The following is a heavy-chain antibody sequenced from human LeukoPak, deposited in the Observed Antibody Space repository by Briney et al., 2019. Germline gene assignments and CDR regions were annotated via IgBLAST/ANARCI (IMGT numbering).Heavy chain of an antibody. V-gene: IGHV3-30*04. CDR2: VSYDGSAK. Sequence: GGSLRLSCTASGFIFSTYALHWVRQAPGKGLEWVAVVSYDGSAKFYADSVKGRFTISRDNSKNTVYLQMNSLRVEDTAVYYCARLLGVSNAEYFQKWGQGTLVTVSS. CDR3: ARLLGVSNAEYFQK. CDR1: GFIFSTYA. D-gene: IGHD3-10*01. J-gene: IGHJ1*01.